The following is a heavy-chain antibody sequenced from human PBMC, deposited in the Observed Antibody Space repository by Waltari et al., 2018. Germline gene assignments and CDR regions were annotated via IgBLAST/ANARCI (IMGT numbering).Heavy chain of an antibody. J-gene: IGHJ4*02. CDR2: IKQDGSEK. CDR3: AKSRGFDY. CDR1: GFTFSRYW. D-gene: IGHD2-2*01. Sequence: EVQLVESGGGLVEPGGSLRLSCAASGFTFSRYWMSWVRHTPGKGLEWVANIKQDGSEKYYVDSVKGRFTISRDNAKNSLYLQMNSLRAEDTAVYYCAKSRGFDYWGQGTLVTVSS. V-gene: IGHV3-7*01.